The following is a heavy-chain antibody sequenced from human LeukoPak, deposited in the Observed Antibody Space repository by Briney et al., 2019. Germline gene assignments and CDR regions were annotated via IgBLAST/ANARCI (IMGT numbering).Heavy chain of an antibody. CDR1: GFTVSSNY. CDR2: ISYDGSNK. CDR3: AKAHGDYYYGMDV. Sequence: GGSLRLSCAASGFTVSSNYMSWVRQAPGKGLEWVAVISYDGSNKYYADSVKGRFTISRDNSKNTLYLQMNSLRAEDTAVYYCAKAHGDYYYGMDVWGQGTTVTVSS. V-gene: IGHV3-30*18. D-gene: IGHD4-17*01. J-gene: IGHJ6*02.